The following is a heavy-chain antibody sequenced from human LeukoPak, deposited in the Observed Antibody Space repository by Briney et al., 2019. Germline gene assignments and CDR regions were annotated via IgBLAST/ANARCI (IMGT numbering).Heavy chain of an antibody. V-gene: IGHV3-30*04. D-gene: IGHD2-15*01. J-gene: IGHJ4*02. CDR3: ARVASGYCSGGSCYSGIVDAFDY. Sequence: GGSLRLSCAASGFTFSSYAMHWVRQAPGKGLEWVAVISYDGSNKYYADSVKGRFTISRDNSKNTLYLQMNSLRAEDTAVYYCARVASGYCSGGSCYSGIVDAFDYWGQGTLVTVSS. CDR2: ISYDGSNK. CDR1: GFTFSSYA.